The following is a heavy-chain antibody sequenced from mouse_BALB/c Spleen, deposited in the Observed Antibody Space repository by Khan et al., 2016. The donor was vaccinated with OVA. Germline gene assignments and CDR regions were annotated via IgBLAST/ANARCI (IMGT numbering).Heavy chain of an antibody. J-gene: IGHJ4*01. CDR3: ARSLYYSYGYALDC. Sequence: EVQLQESGPGLVKPSQSLSLTYTVTGYSITSDYAWNWIRQFPENKLEWMGYISSTGSTSYNPSLKSRISITRETSKNQFFLQLKSVTTEDTATYYCARSLYYSYGYALDCWGRGTSVTVSS. D-gene: IGHD2-14*01. CDR2: ISSTGST. V-gene: IGHV3-2*02. CDR1: GYSITSDYA.